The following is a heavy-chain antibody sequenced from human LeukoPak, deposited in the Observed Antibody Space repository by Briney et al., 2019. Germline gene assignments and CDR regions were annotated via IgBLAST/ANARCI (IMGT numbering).Heavy chain of an antibody. Sequence: PSETLSLTCAVYGGSFSGYYWSWIRQAPGKGLEWIGEINHSGSTNYNPSLKSRVTISVDTSKNQFSLKLSSVTAADTAVYYCARGGGSYDLYYFDYWGQGTLVTVSS. CDR2: INHSGST. CDR1: GGSFSGYY. V-gene: IGHV4-34*01. CDR3: ARGGGSYDLYYFDY. J-gene: IGHJ4*02. D-gene: IGHD1-26*01.